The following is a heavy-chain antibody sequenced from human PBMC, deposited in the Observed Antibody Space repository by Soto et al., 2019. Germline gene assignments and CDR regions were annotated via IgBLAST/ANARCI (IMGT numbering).Heavy chain of an antibody. D-gene: IGHD2-15*01. V-gene: IGHV5-51*01. Sequence: GESLKISCKGSGDSFTSYWVGWVRQMPGKGQERMGIMYPGDSDTRYSPSFQGQVTISADKSISTAYLQWGSLKASDTGMYYCARGYCSGGSCYSLYYYYYYGMDVWGQGTTVTVSS. CDR2: MYPGDSDT. CDR3: ARGYCSGGSCYSLYYYYYYGMDV. J-gene: IGHJ6*02. CDR1: GDSFTSYW.